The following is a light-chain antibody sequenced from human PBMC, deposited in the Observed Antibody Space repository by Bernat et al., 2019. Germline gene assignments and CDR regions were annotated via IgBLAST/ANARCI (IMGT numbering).Light chain of an antibody. V-gene: IGLV2-11*01. CDR3: CSYAGSYRV. CDR2: DVT. Sequence: QSALTQPRSVSGSPGQSVTISCTGTSSDVGGYNFVSWYQQHPGKAPKLMIYDVTKRPSGVSDRFSGSKSGNTASLTISGLQAEDEADYYCCSYAGSYRVFGSGTEVTVL. J-gene: IGLJ1*01. CDR1: SSDVGGYNF.